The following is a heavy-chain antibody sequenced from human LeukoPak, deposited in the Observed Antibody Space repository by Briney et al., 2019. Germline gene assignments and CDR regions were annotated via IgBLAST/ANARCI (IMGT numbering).Heavy chain of an antibody. CDR3: ACSVISGNTYYYYGMDV. V-gene: IGHV1-69*13. CDR1: GGTFSSYA. CDR2: IIPIFGTA. D-gene: IGHD4-23*01. J-gene: IGHJ6*02. Sequence: SVKVSCKASGGTFSSYAISWVRQAPGQGLEWMGGIIPIFGTANYAQKFQGRVTITADESTSTAYMELSSLRSEDTAVYYCACSVISGNTYYYYGMDVWGQGTTVTVSS.